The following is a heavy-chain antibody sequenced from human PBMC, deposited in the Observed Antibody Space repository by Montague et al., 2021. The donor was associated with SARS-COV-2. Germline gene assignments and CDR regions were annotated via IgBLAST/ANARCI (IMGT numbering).Heavy chain of an antibody. CDR3: ARGLSGSYSGGWVPVALFDFYHYMDV. Sequence: SETLSLTCAVYGGSFSGYYWSWIRRPPGKGLEWIGESNHSGGTNYNPYLKGRVTIPVDTSKNQFSLKLTSVTAADTAVYYCARGLSGSYSGGWVPVALFDFYHYMDVWAKGTTVTVSS. D-gene: IGHD6-25*01. CDR1: GGSFSGYY. V-gene: IGHV4-34*01. CDR2: SNHSGGT. J-gene: IGHJ6*03.